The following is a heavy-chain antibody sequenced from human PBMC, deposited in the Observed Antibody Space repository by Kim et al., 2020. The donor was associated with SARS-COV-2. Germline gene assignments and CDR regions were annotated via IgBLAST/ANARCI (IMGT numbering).Heavy chain of an antibody. V-gene: IGHV3-49*03. J-gene: IGHJ4*02. CDR1: GFTFGDYA. CDR3: TRESPTMRFGELAFDY. D-gene: IGHD3-10*01. CDR2: IRSKAYGGTT. Sequence: GGSLRLSCTASGFTFGDYAMSWFRQAPGKGLEWVGFIRSKAYGGTTEYAASVKGRFTISRDDSKSIAYLQMNSLKTEDTAVYYCTRESPTMRFGELAFDYWGQGTLVTVSS.